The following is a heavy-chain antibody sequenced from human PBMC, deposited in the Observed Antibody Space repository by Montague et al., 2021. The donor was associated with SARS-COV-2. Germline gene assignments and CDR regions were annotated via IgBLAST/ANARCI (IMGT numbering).Heavy chain of an antibody. D-gene: IGHD3-10*01. J-gene: IGHJ4*02. CDR2: IYYSGST. Sequence: SETLSLTCTVSGASISSRSYYWGWIRQPPGKGLEWIGYIYYSGSTNYNPSLKSRVTISVDTSKDQFSLKQSSVTAADTAVYYCARVKRGYYYGLGVSAHFDYWGQGTPVTVSS. V-gene: IGHV4-61*05. CDR1: GASISSRSYY. CDR3: ARVKRGYYYGLGVSAHFDY.